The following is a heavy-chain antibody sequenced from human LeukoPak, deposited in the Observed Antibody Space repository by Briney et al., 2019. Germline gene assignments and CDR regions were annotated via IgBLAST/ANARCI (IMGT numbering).Heavy chain of an antibody. Sequence: SETLSLTCTVSGSSISSGYYWGWIRQPPGKGLEWIGNMHHSGNTYYSPPLRSRVTISIDTSNNQFSLKLTSVTAADTAVYYCARDSWPEVARFDFWGQGTLVTVSS. V-gene: IGHV4-38-2*02. D-gene: IGHD1-14*01. CDR2: MHHSGNT. J-gene: IGHJ4*02. CDR1: GSSISSGYY. CDR3: ARDSWPEVARFDF.